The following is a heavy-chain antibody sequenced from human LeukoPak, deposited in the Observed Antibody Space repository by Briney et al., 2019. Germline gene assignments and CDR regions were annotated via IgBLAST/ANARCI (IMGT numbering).Heavy chain of an antibody. Sequence: ASVKVSCKASGYTFTSNYIHWVRQAPGQGLEWMGMIYPRDGSTSYAQKFQGRVTVTRDTSTSTVHMELSSLRSEDTAVYYCARAYDFPDYWGQGTLVTVSS. CDR1: GYTFTSNY. V-gene: IGHV1-46*01. D-gene: IGHD3-3*01. J-gene: IGHJ4*02. CDR2: IYPRDGST. CDR3: ARAYDFPDY.